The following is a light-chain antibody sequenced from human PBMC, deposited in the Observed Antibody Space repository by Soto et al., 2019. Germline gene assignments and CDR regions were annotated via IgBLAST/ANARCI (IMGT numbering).Light chain of an antibody. J-gene: IGKJ4*01. Sequence: DIQMTQSPSSLSASVGDRVTITCRASQGISKDLAWYQQKPGKVPKLLIYAASILQSGVPSRFSGSGSGTDFTLTISSLQPEDVATYYCQKYHSAPLTFGGGTKVEIK. V-gene: IGKV1-27*01. CDR1: QGISKD. CDR3: QKYHSAPLT. CDR2: AAS.